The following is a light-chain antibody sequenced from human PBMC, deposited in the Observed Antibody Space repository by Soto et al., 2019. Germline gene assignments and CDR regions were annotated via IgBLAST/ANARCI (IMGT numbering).Light chain of an antibody. V-gene: IGKV3-11*01. CDR3: QHRNNWPWT. Sequence: EIVLTQSPAILSLSPGERATLSCRASQGVGRYLVWYQQKPGQAPSLLIYDASNRATGVPARFSGSGSGTDFTLSISSLESEDFAVYYCQHRNNWPWTLGQGTKV. CDR2: DAS. CDR1: QGVGRY. J-gene: IGKJ1*01.